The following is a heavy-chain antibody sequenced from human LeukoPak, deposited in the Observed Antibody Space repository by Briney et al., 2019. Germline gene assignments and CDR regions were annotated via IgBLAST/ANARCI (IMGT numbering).Heavy chain of an antibody. V-gene: IGHV3-23*01. CDR1: GFSFGNYA. D-gene: IGHD2-21*01. Sequence: GGSLRLSCVASGFSFGNYAMSWVRQDPGKGLQWVSQISGTGGATWYAGFARDRFTISRDNSKKTLYLQMSGLRVEDTAMYYCVKDPRDTYGTNWFVSWGQGTLLIVSS. J-gene: IGHJ5*01. CDR3: VKDPRDTYGTNWFVS. CDR2: ISGTGGAT.